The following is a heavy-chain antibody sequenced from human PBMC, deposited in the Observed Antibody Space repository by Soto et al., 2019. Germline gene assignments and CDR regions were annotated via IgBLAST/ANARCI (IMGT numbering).Heavy chain of an antibody. J-gene: IGHJ4*02. CDR3: ARVGYCSGGSCYPPPFDY. CDR1: GYTFTSYA. D-gene: IGHD2-15*01. Sequence: ASVKVSCKASGYTFTSYAMHWVRQAPGQRLEWMGWINAGNGNTKYSQKFQGRVTTTRDTSASTAYMELSSLRSEDTAVYYCARVGYCSGGSCYPPPFDYWGQGTLVTVSS. CDR2: INAGNGNT. V-gene: IGHV1-3*01.